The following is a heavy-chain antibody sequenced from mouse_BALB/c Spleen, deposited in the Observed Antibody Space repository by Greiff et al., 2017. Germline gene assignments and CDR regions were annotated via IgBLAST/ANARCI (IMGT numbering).Heavy chain of an antibody. CDR3: ARSVRHAMDY. D-gene: IGHD2-14*01. V-gene: IGHV5-17*02. CDR2: ISSGSSTI. Sequence: EVQLVESGGGLVQPGGSRKLSCAASGFTFSSFGLHWVRQAPEKVLEWVAYISSGSSTIYYADTVKGRFTISRDNPKNTLFLQMTSLRSEDTAMYYCARSVRHAMDYWGQGTSVTVSS. J-gene: IGHJ4*01. CDR1: GFTFSSFG.